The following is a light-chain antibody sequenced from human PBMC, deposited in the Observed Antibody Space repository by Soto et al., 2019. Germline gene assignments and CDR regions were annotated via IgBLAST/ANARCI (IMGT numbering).Light chain of an antibody. CDR3: KQYNSYLT. Sequence: DIQMTQSPSTLSASVGDRVTITCRASQSISSWLAWYQQKPGKAPKLLIYDASSLESGVPSRFSGSGSGTEFTLTISSLQPDDFATYYCKQYNSYLTFGGGTKVDMK. V-gene: IGKV1-5*01. J-gene: IGKJ4*01. CDR2: DAS. CDR1: QSISSW.